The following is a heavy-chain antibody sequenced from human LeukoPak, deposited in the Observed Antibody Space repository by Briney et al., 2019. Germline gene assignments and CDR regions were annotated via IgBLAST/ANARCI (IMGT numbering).Heavy chain of an antibody. CDR2: IYCSGST. CDR3: ARDRSSTTGGLFDY. V-gene: IGHV4-30-4*08. CDR1: GGSISSGDYY. Sequence: PSETLSLTCTVSGGSISSGDYYWSWIRQPPGKGLEWIGYIYCSGSTYYNPSLKSRVTISVDTSKNQFSLKLSSVTAADTAVYYCARDRSSTTGGLFDYWGQGTLVTVSS. J-gene: IGHJ4*02. D-gene: IGHD2-2*01.